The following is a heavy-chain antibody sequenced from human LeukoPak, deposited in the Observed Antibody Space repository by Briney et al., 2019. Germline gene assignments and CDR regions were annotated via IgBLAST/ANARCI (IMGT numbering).Heavy chain of an antibody. CDR2: INHSGST. V-gene: IGHV4-34*01. CDR1: GGSFSGYY. J-gene: IGHJ4*02. D-gene: IGHD4-17*01. Sequence: SETLSLTCAGDGGSFSGYYWSWIRQPPGKGLEWIGEINHSGSTNYNPSLKSRVTISVDTSKNQFSLKLSSVTAADTAVYYCARGAAATTVTTFADYWGQGTLVTVSS. CDR3: ARGAAATTVTTFADY.